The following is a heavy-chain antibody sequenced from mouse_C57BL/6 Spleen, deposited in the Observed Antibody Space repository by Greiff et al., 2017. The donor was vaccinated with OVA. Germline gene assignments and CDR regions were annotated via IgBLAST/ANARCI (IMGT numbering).Heavy chain of an antibody. D-gene: IGHD1-1*01. Sequence: QVQLQQSGAELVRPGASVTLSCKASGYTFTDYEMHWVKQTPVHGLEWIGAIDPETGGTAYNQKFKGKAILTADKSSSTAYMELRSLTSEDSAVYYCTRRGGSSHGAWFAYWGQGTLVTVSA. V-gene: IGHV1-15*01. CDR3: TRRGGSSHGAWFAY. CDR1: GYTFTDYE. CDR2: IDPETGGT. J-gene: IGHJ3*01.